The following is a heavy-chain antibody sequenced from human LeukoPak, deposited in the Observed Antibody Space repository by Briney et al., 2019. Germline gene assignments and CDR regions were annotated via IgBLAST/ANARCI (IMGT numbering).Heavy chain of an antibody. Sequence: PSEPLSLTCTVSGGSISSYYWSWIRQPPGKGLEWIGYIYYSGSTNYNPSLKSRVTISVDTSKNQFSLKLSSVTAADTAVYYCARAGSSFYYDFWSGYPGGYYFDYWGQGTLVTVSS. D-gene: IGHD3-3*01. CDR2: IYYSGST. CDR3: ARAGSSFYYDFWSGYPGGYYFDY. J-gene: IGHJ4*02. CDR1: GGSISSYY. V-gene: IGHV4-59*01.